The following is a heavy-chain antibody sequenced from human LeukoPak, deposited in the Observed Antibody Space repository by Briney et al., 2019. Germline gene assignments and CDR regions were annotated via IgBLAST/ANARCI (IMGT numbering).Heavy chain of an antibody. CDR1: GYTFTGYY. J-gene: IGHJ4*02. V-gene: IGHV1-2*02. CDR3: ARELGYSYRDFDY. CDR2: INPNSGGT. D-gene: IGHD5-18*01. Sequence: ASVKVSCKASGYTFTGYYMHWVRQAPGQGLEWMGWINPNSGGTNYAQKFQGRVTMTRDTSISTAYMELSRLRSDDTAVYYCARELGYSYRDFDYWGQGTLVTVSS.